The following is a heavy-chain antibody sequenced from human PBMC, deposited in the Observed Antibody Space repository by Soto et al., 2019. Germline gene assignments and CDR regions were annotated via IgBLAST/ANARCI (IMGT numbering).Heavy chain of an antibody. CDR3: ASVRGGYYYAMDV. CDR1: GGYLSSSNL. J-gene: IGHJ6*02. Sequence: SETLSLTCAVSGGYLSSSNLWSWVRKPPGKGLEWIGEIYHSGSTNYNPSLKSRVTISVDKSKNQFSLKLSSVTAADTAVYYCASVRGGYYYAMDVWGQGTTVTVSS. D-gene: IGHD3-10*02. CDR2: IYHSGST. V-gene: IGHV4-4*02.